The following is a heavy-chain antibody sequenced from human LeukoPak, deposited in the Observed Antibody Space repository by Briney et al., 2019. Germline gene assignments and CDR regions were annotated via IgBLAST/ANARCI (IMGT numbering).Heavy chain of an antibody. CDR2: INPSGGST. Sequence: GASVKVSCKASGYTFTSYYMHWVRQAPGQGLEWMGIINPSGGSTSYAQKFQGRVTMTRDMSTSTVYMEPSSLRSEDTAVYYCAREHYYDSSGYGIDYWGQGTLVTVSS. CDR1: GYTFTSYY. V-gene: IGHV1-46*01. J-gene: IGHJ4*02. D-gene: IGHD3-22*01. CDR3: AREHYYDSSGYGIDY.